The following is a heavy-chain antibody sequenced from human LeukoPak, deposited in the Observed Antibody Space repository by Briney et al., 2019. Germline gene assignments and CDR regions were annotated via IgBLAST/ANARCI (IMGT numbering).Heavy chain of an antibody. D-gene: IGHD2-2*01. CDR3: VRAAPIDCSSTTCSLFDN. J-gene: IGHJ4*02. Sequence: GGPLRLSCAGSGFTFNNYAMSWVRQTPTKGLEWVSTITIAGDGTYYADPVRGRFTMSRDKSKNTLYLQMSSLRAEDTAVYYCVRAAPIDCSSTTCSLFDNWGQGILVTVSS. V-gene: IGHV3-23*01. CDR1: GFTFNNYA. CDR2: ITIAGDGT.